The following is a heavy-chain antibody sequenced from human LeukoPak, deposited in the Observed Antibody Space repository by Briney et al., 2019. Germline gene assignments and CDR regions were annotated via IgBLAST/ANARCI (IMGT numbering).Heavy chain of an antibody. J-gene: IGHJ4*02. CDR1: GGSISSSNW. CDR2: IYHSGST. Sequence: SGTLSLTCAVSGGSISSSNWWSWVRQPPGKGLEWIGEIYHSGSTNYNPSLKSRVTVSVDKSKTQFSLRLSSETAADTAMYYCAKVRFAQLLSFDYWGQGTLVTVSS. CDR3: AKVRFAQLLSFDY. D-gene: IGHD2-2*01. V-gene: IGHV4-4*02.